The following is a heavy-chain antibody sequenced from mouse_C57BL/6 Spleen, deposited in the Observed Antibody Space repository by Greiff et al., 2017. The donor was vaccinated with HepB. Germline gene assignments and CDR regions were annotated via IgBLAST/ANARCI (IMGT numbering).Heavy chain of an antibody. V-gene: IGHV1-42*01. CDR2: INPSTGGT. J-gene: IGHJ2*01. CDR1: GYSFTGYY. D-gene: IGHD1-1*01. CDR3: ARRGYYGSSYFDY. Sequence: EVQLVESGPELVKPGASVKISCKASGYSFTGYYMNWVKQSPEKSLEWIGEINPSTGGTTYNQKFKAKATLTVDKSSSTAYMQLKSLTSEDSAVYYCARRGYYGSSYFDYWGQGTTLTVSS.